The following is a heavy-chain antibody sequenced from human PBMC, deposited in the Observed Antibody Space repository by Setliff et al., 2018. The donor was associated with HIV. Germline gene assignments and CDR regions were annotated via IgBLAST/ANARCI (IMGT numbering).Heavy chain of an antibody. J-gene: IGHJ2*01. CDR2: VHDSGGT. V-gene: IGHV4-59*01. Sequence: SETLSLTCIVSGDSLGSYYWSWIRQSPGKGLEWIGDVHDSGGTRYNPSLDSRVTISSDTSTNQFSLMLHSVTAADTAVYFCARGTTYWSWYFDLWGCGTLVTVSS. D-gene: IGHD2-8*02. CDR1: GDSLGSYY. CDR3: ARGTTYWSWYFDL.